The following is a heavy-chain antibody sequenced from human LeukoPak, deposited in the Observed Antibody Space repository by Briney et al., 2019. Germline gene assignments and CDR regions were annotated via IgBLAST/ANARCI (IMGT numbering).Heavy chain of an antibody. CDR2: ISAYNGNT. V-gene: IGHV1-18*01. D-gene: IGHD2-15*01. CDR3: ARDPRIVVVVAATPGWFDP. CDR1: GYTFTSYG. Sequence: ASVKVSCKASGYTFTSYGISWVRQAPGQGLEWMGWISAYNGNTNYAQKLQGRVTMTTDTSTSTAYMELRSLRSDDTAVNYCARDPRIVVVVAATPGWFDPWGQGTLVTVSS. J-gene: IGHJ5*02.